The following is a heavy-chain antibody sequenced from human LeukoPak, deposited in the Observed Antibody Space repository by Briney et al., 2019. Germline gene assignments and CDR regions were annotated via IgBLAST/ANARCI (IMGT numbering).Heavy chain of an antibody. V-gene: IGHV5-10-1*01. J-gene: IGHJ4*02. D-gene: IGHD3-22*01. Sequence: PGESLKISCKGPGYSFTSYWISWVRQMPGKGLEWMGRIDPSDSYTNYSPSFQGHVTISADKSISTAYLQWSGLKASGTAMYHCARHRKTYYYDSSGYYPLDYWGQGTLVTVSS. CDR2: IDPSDSYT. CDR3: ARHRKTYYYDSSGYYPLDY. CDR1: GYSFTSYW.